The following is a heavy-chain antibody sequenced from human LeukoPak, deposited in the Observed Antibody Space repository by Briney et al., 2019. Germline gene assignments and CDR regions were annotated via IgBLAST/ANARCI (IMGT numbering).Heavy chain of an antibody. Sequence: GGSLRLPCAASGFTFSSYSMNWVRQAPGKGLEWVSCISSSSSYIYYADSVKGRFTISRDNAKNSLYLQMNSLRAEDTALYYCARDGYQLLVPYYYYYYMDVWGKGTTVTVSS. J-gene: IGHJ6*03. D-gene: IGHD2-2*01. CDR1: GFTFSSYS. CDR3: ARDGYQLLVPYYYYYYMDV. V-gene: IGHV3-21*04. CDR2: ISSSSSYI.